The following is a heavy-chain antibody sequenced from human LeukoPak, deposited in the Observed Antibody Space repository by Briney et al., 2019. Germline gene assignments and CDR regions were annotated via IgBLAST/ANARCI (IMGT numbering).Heavy chain of an antibody. J-gene: IGHJ4*02. D-gene: IGHD1-26*01. V-gene: IGHV3-30-3*01. Sequence: GGSLRLSCAASGFTFSSYAMHWVRQAPGKGLEWVAVISYDGSNKYYADSVKGRFTISRDNSKNTLYLHMNSLKTEDTAVYYCTTERRSSGSSSRFDYWGQGALVTVSS. CDR3: TTERRSSGSSSRFDY. CDR1: GFTFSSYA. CDR2: ISYDGSNK.